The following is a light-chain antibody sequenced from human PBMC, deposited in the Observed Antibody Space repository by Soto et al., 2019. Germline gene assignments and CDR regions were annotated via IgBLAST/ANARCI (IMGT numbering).Light chain of an antibody. CDR1: QSVSNNY. V-gene: IGKV3-20*01. CDR2: GAA. J-gene: IGKJ5*01. CDR3: QQYGNSPST. Sequence: ETVLTKSPGTLSLSPGERATLSCRASQSVSNNYLAWYQHKPGQAPRLLIYGAASRATGIPDRFTGSGSGTDFTLTISRLEPEDFAVFYCQQYGNSPSTFGQGTRLEIK.